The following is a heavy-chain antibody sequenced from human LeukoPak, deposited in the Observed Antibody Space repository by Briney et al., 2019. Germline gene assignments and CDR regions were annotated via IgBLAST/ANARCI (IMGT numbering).Heavy chain of an antibody. D-gene: IGHD3-10*01. Sequence: SETLSLTCTVSGGSINLYYWSWTRQPPGKGLEWIGYFYDTRSPKYNPSLERRVTISVDMSRNQFSLSLTSVTTADTAVYYCARGRGSLTYWGQGTLATVSS. V-gene: IGHV4-59*01. CDR1: GGSINLYY. CDR2: FYDTRSP. J-gene: IGHJ4*02. CDR3: ARGRGSLTY.